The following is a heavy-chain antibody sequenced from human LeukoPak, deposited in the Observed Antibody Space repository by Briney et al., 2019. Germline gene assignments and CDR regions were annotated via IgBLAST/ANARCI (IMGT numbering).Heavy chain of an antibody. V-gene: IGHV3-9*01. CDR2: ISWNSGSI. J-gene: IGHJ3*02. Sequence: PGGSLRLSCAASGFTFDDYAMHWVRQAPGKGLEWVSGISWNSGSIGYADSVKGRFTISRDNAKNSLYLQMNSLRAEDTALYYCAKVYSSSWLNAFDIWGQGTMVTVSS. CDR3: AKVYSSSWLNAFDI. CDR1: GFTFDDYA. D-gene: IGHD6-13*01.